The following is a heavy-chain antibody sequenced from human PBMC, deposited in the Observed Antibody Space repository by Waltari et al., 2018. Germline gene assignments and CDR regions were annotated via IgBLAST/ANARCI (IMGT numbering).Heavy chain of an antibody. V-gene: IGHV4-39*07. CDR3: ARTAYDHLTGYPTLDH. CDR2: IYYSGST. Sequence: QVQLQESGPGLVKPSETLSLTCSVSGAYFESSSHYWGWVRQPPGKGLEWIGSIYYSGSTYYNPSLKSRVNMSVDTANYQFSLKVTSVTAADTAIYYCARTAYDHLTGYPTLDHWGQGIQVTVSS. CDR1: GAYFESSSHY. D-gene: IGHD3-9*01. J-gene: IGHJ4*02.